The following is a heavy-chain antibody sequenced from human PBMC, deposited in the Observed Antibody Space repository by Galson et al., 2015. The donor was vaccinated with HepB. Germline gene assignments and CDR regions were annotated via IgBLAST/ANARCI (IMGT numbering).Heavy chain of an antibody. J-gene: IGHJ4*02. CDR1: GFTFSSNS. CDR3: ARILLWAKYSTSSGGRNDY. Sequence: SLRLSCAASGFTFSSNSMHWVRQAPGKGLEWVAVISYDGSNKYYSDSVKGRFTISRDNSKNTLYLQMNSLRAEDTAVYYCARILLWAKYSTSSGGRNDYWGQGTLVTVSS. D-gene: IGHD6-6*01. CDR2: ISYDGSNK. V-gene: IGHV3-30-3*01.